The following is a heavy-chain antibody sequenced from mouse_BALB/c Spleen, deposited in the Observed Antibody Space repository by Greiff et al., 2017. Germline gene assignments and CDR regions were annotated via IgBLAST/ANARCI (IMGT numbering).Heavy chain of an antibody. J-gene: IGHJ4*01. D-gene: IGHD1-1*01. CDR1: GFSLSTSGMG. CDR3: ARRGYGSSYYYAMDY. V-gene: IGHV8-12*01. Sequence: QVTLKESGPGILQPSQTLSLTCSFSGFSLSTSGMGVSWIRQPSGKGLEWLAHIYWDDDKRYNPSLKSRLTISKDTSRNQVFLKITSVDTADTATYYCARRGYGSSYYYAMDYWGQGTSVTVSS. CDR2: IYWDDDK.